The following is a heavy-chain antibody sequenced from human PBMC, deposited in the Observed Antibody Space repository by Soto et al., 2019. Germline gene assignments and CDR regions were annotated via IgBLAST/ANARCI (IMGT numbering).Heavy chain of an antibody. V-gene: IGHV1-69*01. J-gene: IGHJ6*02. CDR1: GYSFISYW. D-gene: IGHD6-6*01. CDR3: ASQGIAARRGYYYYGMDV. CDR2: IIPIFGTA. Sequence: KISCKGSGYSFISYWSSWVRQAPGQGLEWMGGIIPIFGTANYAQKFQGRVTITADESTSTAYMELSSLRSEDTAVYYCASQGIAARRGYYYYGMDVWGQGTTVTVSS.